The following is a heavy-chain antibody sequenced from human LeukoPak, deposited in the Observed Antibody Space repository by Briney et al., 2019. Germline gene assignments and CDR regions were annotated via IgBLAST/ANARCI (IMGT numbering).Heavy chain of an antibody. CDR3: ARDRRDFDTSGDFDY. Sequence: GGSLRLSCAASGFTFSDYYMSWIRQAPGKGLEWVSYISSSGTTIYYADSVKGRFTISRDNAKNSLYLQMNSLRAEDTATYYCARDRRDFDTSGDFDYWGQGTLVTVSS. D-gene: IGHD3-22*01. CDR1: GFTFSDYY. J-gene: IGHJ4*02. V-gene: IGHV3-11*01. CDR2: ISSSGTTI.